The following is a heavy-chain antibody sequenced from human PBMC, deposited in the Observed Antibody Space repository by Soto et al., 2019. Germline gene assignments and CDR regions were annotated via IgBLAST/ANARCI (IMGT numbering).Heavy chain of an antibody. CDR3: AKDRTFGDYGGAFDI. CDR2: ISGGGGST. Sequence: EVQLLESGGGLVQTGGSLRLSCAASGFTFTTYAISWVRQATGKGLEWVSIISGGGGSTYYAEFGKGRDTISRDNSKNSLYLQMNSLRAEETAVYYGAKDRTFGDYGGAFDIWGQATTVTVSS. CDR1: GFTFTTYA. J-gene: IGHJ3*02. V-gene: IGHV3-23*01. D-gene: IGHD4-17*01.